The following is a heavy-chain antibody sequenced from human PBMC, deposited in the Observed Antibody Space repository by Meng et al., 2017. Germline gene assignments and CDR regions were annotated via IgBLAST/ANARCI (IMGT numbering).Heavy chain of an antibody. CDR3: ARESITMVRGVIKINYYYYGMDV. Sequence: LSLTCAASGFTFSSYGMHWVRQAPGKGLEWVAVIWYDGSNKYYADSVKGRFTISRDNSKNTLYLQMNSLRAEDTAVYYCARESITMVRGVIKINYYYYGMDVWGQGTTVTVSS. CDR2: IWYDGSNK. J-gene: IGHJ6*02. V-gene: IGHV3-33*01. D-gene: IGHD3-10*01. CDR1: GFTFSSYG.